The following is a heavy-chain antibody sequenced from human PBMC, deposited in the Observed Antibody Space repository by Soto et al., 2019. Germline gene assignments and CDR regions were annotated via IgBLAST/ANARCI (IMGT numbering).Heavy chain of an antibody. CDR3: AREGEVCGGRCCTYSWFGP. CDR2: LTVGNGNT. Sequence: VHLVQSGAEVREPGASVKVSCTASGYTFTSYPLHWLRQAPGQRLEWMGRLTVGNGNTDYSQNFQGRVTFTGDQFASTAYLDLSSLTSEDTAVYYCAREGEVCGGRCCTYSWFGPWGQGTLVSVSS. J-gene: IGHJ5*02. D-gene: IGHD2-15*01. V-gene: IGHV1-3*01. CDR1: GYTFTSYP.